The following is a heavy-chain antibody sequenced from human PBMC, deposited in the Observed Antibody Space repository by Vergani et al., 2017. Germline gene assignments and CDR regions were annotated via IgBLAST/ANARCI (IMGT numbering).Heavy chain of an antibody. Sequence: QVQLQESGPGLVTSSETLSLTCSVSFDSIRNLYCNWIRQPPGKGLEWIGSIHYSENTNYNPSLKTRVTISVDTSKNQFSLTLTSVTAADTAVYYCASDTHSGQRADRLGQGILVTVTS. CDR1: FDSIRNLY. D-gene: IGHD6-19*01. V-gene: IGHV4-59*11. CDR3: ASDTHSGQRADR. J-gene: IGHJ5*02. CDR2: IHYSENT.